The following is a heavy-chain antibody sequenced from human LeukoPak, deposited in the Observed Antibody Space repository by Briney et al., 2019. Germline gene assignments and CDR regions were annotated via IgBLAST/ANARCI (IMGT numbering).Heavy chain of an antibody. CDR2: IGAGGTFT. D-gene: IGHD3-22*01. V-gene: IGHV3-23*01. CDR3: ARGAGQDYYDSSGSILRGFDY. CDR1: GFTFSSYA. J-gene: IGHJ4*02. Sequence: GGSLRLSCTASGFTFSSYAMNWVRQAPGKGLEWVSGIGAGGTFTYYADSVKGRFTIFRDNSRNTLYLQMNSLRADDTAVYYCARGAGQDYYDSSGSILRGFDYWGQGILVTVSS.